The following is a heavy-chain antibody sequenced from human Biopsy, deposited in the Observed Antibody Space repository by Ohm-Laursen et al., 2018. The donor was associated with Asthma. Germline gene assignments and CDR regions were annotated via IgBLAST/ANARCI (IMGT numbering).Heavy chain of an antibody. CDR3: ARRGGVRRYFDY. J-gene: IGHJ4*02. CDR2: IYYIGST. V-gene: IGHV4-30-4*01. Sequence: TLSLTWAVSGDSISSGAYYWSWVRQPPGKGLEWIGYIYYIGSTYYNPSLKSRVAISLDTSKNQFSLKLSSVTAADTAVYFCARRGGVRRYFDYWGQGTLVTVSS. D-gene: IGHD3-16*01. CDR1: GDSISSGAYY.